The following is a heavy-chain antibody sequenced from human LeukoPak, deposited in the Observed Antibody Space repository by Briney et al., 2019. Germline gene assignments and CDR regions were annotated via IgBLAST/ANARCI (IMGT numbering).Heavy chain of an antibody. CDR2: IYHSGST. Sequence: SETLSLTCTVSGYSISSGYYWGWIRQPPGKGLEWIGSIYHSGSTYYNPSLKSRVTISVDTSKNQFSLKLSSVTAADTAVYYCARDGFVDSSSWSRLSWFDPWGQGTLVTVSS. V-gene: IGHV4-38-2*02. CDR1: GYSISSGYY. J-gene: IGHJ5*02. D-gene: IGHD6-13*01. CDR3: ARDGFVDSSSWSRLSWFDP.